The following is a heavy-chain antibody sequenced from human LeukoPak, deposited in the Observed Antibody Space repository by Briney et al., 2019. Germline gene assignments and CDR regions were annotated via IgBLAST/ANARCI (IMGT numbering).Heavy chain of an antibody. D-gene: IGHD2-21*02. CDR1: GYTFTSYG. CDR3: ARGDSGVVVTTYYYYYGMDV. V-gene: IGHV1-18*01. Sequence: ASVKVSCKASGYTFTSYGISWVRQAPGQGLEWMGWISAYNGNTNCAQKLQGRVTMTTDTSTSTAYMELRSLRSDDTAVYYCARGDSGVVVTTYYYYYGMDVWGQGTTVTVSS. J-gene: IGHJ6*02. CDR2: ISAYNGNT.